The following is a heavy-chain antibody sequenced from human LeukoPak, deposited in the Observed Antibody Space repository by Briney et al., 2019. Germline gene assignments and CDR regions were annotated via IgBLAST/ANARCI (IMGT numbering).Heavy chain of an antibody. CDR3: ARTQPGRAFDI. CDR1: GYTFTGYY. Sequence: ASVKGSCKASGYTFTGYYMHWVRQAPGQGLEWVGWINPNSGGTNSAQKFQGRVTMTRDTSISTAYMELSSLTSDDTAVFYCARTQPGRAFDIWGQGTLVTVSS. J-gene: IGHJ3*02. V-gene: IGHV1-2*02. D-gene: IGHD3-10*01. CDR2: INPNSGGT.